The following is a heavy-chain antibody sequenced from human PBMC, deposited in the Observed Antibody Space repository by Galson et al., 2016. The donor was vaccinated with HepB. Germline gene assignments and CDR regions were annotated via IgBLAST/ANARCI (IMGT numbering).Heavy chain of an antibody. CDR3: TGGIGATAPFDY. Sequence: SLRLSCAASGFTFSRYWMHWIRQAPGKGLVWVSRVNSDGGSTAYADLVKGRFTVTRDNAKNMMYLQMNSLRVEDTAIYYCTGGIGATAPFDYWGQGTLVTVSS. D-gene: IGHD6-13*01. CDR1: GFTFSRYW. J-gene: IGHJ4*02. V-gene: IGHV3-74*01. CDR2: VNSDGGST.